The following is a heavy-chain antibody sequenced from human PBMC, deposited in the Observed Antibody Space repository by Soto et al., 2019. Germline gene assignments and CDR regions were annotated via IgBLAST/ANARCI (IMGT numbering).Heavy chain of an antibody. CDR1: GGSITSDDYY. V-gene: IGHV4-30-4*01. Sequence: QVQLQESGPGLVKPIQSLSLTCTISGGSITSDDYYWSWIRQPPGRGLEWIGYIFYSGSTHYNPSIKSRFIISLDTSKKQVSLKLSSVTAADTAVYYCASANCGGDCSYRHDRYYFESWGQGTLVTVSS. J-gene: IGHJ4*02. CDR2: IFYSGST. D-gene: IGHD2-21*02. CDR3: ASANCGGDCSYRHDRYYFES.